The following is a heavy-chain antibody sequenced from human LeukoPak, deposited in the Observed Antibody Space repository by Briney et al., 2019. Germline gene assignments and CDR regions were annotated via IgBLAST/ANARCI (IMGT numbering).Heavy chain of an antibody. CDR3: VRDYSNFVQGD. V-gene: IGHV4-39*02. J-gene: IGHJ4*02. Sequence: SETRSLTCTVSSDSISSSHYYWGWIRQSPGKGLEWIGSIYFGGETHYNPSLNSRVTIFLDTSKNRFSLNLISVTATDTAVYYCVRDYSNFVQGDWGQGTLVTVSS. CDR1: SDSISSSHYY. D-gene: IGHD4-11*01. CDR2: IYFGGET.